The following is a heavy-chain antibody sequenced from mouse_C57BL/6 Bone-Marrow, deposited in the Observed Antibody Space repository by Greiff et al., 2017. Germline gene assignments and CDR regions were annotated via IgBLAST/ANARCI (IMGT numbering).Heavy chain of an antibody. V-gene: IGHV14-2*01. CDR1: GFNIKDYY. D-gene: IGHD1-1*01. Sequence: EVKLVESGAELVKPGASVKLSCTASGFNIKDYYMHWVKQRTEQGLEWIGRIDPEDGETKYAPKFQGKATITADTSSNTAYLQLSSLTSEDTAVYYCDRDTTVVYWYFAVWGTGTTVTVSS. CDR2: IDPEDGET. J-gene: IGHJ1*03. CDR3: DRDTTVVYWYFAV.